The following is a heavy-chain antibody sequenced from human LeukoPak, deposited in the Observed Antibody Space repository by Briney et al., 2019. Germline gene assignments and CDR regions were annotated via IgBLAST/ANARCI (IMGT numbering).Heavy chain of an antibody. CDR2: ITYDGYYK. V-gene: IGHV3-30*03. CDR1: RFTFSNFN. J-gene: IGHJ4*02. Sequence: GGSLRLSCTASRFTFSNFNMHWVRQAPGKGLEWVALITYDGYYKYYSDSVKGRFTISSDTSKNTLYLQMNSLRAEDTAVYYCARDLSPVVRASPMGYWGQGTLVTVSS. CDR3: ARDLSPVVRASPMGY. D-gene: IGHD3-10*01.